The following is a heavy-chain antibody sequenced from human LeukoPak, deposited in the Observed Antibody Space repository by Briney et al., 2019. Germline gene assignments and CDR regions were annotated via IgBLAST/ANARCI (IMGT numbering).Heavy chain of an antibody. Sequence: ASVKVSCKAFGYTFIRYGISWVRQAPGQGLEWIGWISAYNGNTNYAQKLQGRVTMTTDTSTSTAYMELRSLTSDDTAVYYCARAPCSGGSYYLTRELRYYYMDVWGNGTTVTVSS. V-gene: IGHV1-18*01. CDR2: ISAYNGNT. CDR3: ARAPCSGGSYYLTRELRYYYMDV. J-gene: IGHJ6*03. CDR1: GYTFIRYG. D-gene: IGHD2-15*01.